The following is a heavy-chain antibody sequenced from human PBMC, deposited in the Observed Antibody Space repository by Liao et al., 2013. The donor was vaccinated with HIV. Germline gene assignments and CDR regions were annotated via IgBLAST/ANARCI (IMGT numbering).Heavy chain of an antibody. CDR3: ARGLGGPFDT. V-gene: IGHV4-59*02. CDR1: GGSVSPYY. J-gene: IGHJ4*02. D-gene: IGHD1-26*01. Sequence: QVQLQESGPGLLKPSETLSLTCTVSGGSVSPYYWTWIRQPPGKSLEWIGFIHYRGSTNYNPSFNSRVTISVDTSKNQFSLTLTSLAAADTAVYYCARGLGGPFDTWGQGTLVTVSS. CDR2: IHYRGST.